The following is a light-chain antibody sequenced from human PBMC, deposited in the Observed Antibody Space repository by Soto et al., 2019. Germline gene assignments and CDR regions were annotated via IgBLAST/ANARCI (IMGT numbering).Light chain of an antibody. CDR3: SSYASSSTLVL. V-gene: IGLV2-14*03. J-gene: IGLJ2*01. CDR1: SSDVGDYNY. Sequence: QSVLTQPASVSGSPGQSITISCTGTSSDVGDYNYVSWYQHHPGKAPKLMIFDVSNRPSGVSNRFSGSKSGNTASLTISGLQAEDDADYYCSSYASSSTLVLFGGGTKLTVL. CDR2: DVS.